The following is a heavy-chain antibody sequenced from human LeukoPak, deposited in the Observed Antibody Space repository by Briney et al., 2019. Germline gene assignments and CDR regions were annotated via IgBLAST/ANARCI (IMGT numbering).Heavy chain of an antibody. Sequence: GGSLRLSCAASGFTFSSYEMNWVRQAPGKGLEWVSYISSSGSTIYYADSVKGRFTISRDNAKNSLYLQMNSLRAEDTAVYYCARVGNYYDSSGYYYAWYFDYWGQGTLVTVSS. CDR1: GFTFSSYE. D-gene: IGHD3-22*01. CDR3: ARVGNYYDSSGYYYAWYFDY. J-gene: IGHJ4*02. CDR2: ISSSGSTI. V-gene: IGHV3-48*03.